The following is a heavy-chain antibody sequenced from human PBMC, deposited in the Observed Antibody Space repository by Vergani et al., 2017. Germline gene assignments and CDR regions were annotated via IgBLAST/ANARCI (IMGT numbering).Heavy chain of an antibody. CDR1: GFTFSSYA. Sequence: EVQLLESGGGLVQPGGSLRLSCAASGFTFSSYAMSWVRQAPGKGLEWVSAISGSGGSTYYADSVKGRFTISRDNSKNTLYLQMNSLRAEDTAVYYCAKDGKLLWFGELSDYWVQGTLVTVSS. J-gene: IGHJ4*02. CDR3: AKDGKLLWFGELSDY. D-gene: IGHD3-10*01. CDR2: ISGSGGST. V-gene: IGHV3-23*01.